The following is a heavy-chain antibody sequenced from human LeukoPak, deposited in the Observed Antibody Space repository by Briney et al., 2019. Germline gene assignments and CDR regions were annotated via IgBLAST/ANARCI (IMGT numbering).Heavy chain of an antibody. CDR3: AKDWELGS. D-gene: IGHD1-26*01. CDR1: GASISSYY. CDR2: IYIRGST. J-gene: IGHJ5*02. V-gene: IGHV4-59*01. Sequence: SETLSLTCSVSGASISSYYWNWIRQPPGKGLEWIGNIYIRGSTNYNPSLKGRVTISLGTSKDQFSLKLTSVTAADTAFYYCAKDWELGSWGQGTLVTVSS.